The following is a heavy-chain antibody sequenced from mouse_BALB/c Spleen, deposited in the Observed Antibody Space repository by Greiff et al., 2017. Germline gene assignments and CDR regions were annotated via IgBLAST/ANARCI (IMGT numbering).Heavy chain of an antibody. Sequence: QVQLKQSGAELARPGASVKMSCKASGYTFTSYTMHWVKQRPGQGLEWIGYINPSSGYTNYNQKFKDKATLTADKSSSTAYMQLSSLTSEDSAVYYCARSRGSGYTFAYWGQGTLVTVSA. CDR3: ARSRGSGYTFAY. V-gene: IGHV1-4*01. D-gene: IGHD3-1*01. J-gene: IGHJ3*01. CDR2: INPSSGYT. CDR1: GYTFTSYT.